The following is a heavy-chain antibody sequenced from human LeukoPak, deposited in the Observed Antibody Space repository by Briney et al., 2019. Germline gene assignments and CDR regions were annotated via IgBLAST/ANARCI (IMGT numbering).Heavy chain of an antibody. CDR3: AKDPPNEAGARGYFDY. CDR1: GFTFSSYA. J-gene: IGHJ4*02. V-gene: IGHV3-23*01. CDR2: ISGSGGST. D-gene: IGHD6-13*01. Sequence: PGGSLRLSCAASGFTFSSYAMSWVRQAPGKGLEWVSAISGSGGSTYYADSVKGRFTISRDNSKNTLYLQMNSLRAEDTAVYYCAKDPPNEAGARGYFDYWGQGTLVTVSS.